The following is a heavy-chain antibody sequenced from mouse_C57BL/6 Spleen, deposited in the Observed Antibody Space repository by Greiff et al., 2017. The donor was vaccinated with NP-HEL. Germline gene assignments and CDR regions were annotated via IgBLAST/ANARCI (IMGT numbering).Heavy chain of an antibody. J-gene: IGHJ2*01. Sequence: EVQLVESGGGLVQPGGSLKLSCAASGFTFSDYGMAWVRQAPRKGPEWVAFISNLAYSIYYADTVTGRFTISRENAKNTLYLEMSSLRSEDTAMYYCARVYDYDGYFDYWGQGTTLTVSS. V-gene: IGHV5-15*01. D-gene: IGHD2-4*01. CDR2: ISNLAYSI. CDR3: ARVYDYDGYFDY. CDR1: GFTFSDYG.